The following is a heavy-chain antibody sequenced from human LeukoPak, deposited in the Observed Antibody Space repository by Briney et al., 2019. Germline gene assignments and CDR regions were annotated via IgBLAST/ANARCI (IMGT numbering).Heavy chain of an antibody. J-gene: IGHJ4*02. CDR2: ISFDGYNK. D-gene: IGHD6-19*01. CDR3: ARGIAVAGTDY. Sequence: GKSLRLSCTASGFTFSSYAMHWVRQAPGKGLEWVAIISFDGYNKFYADSVEGRFTISRDNSKNTLYLQMNSLRAEDTAVYYCARGIAVAGTDYWGQGTLVTVSS. V-gene: IGHV3-30-3*01. CDR1: GFTFSSYA.